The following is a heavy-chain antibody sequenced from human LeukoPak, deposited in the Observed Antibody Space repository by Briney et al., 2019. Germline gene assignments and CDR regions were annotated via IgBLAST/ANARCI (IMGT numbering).Heavy chain of an antibody. CDR2: IYYSGST. CDR3: ARVVSSGDTNWLEP. D-gene: IGHD6-19*01. CDR1: GGSISSYY. J-gene: IGHJ5*02. V-gene: IGHV4-59*01. Sequence: SETLSLTCTVSGGSISSYYWSWIRQPPGKGLEWIGYIYYSGSTNYNPSLKSRVTISVDTSKNQFSLKLSSVTAADTAVYYCARVVSSGDTNWLEPWGQGTLVTVSS.